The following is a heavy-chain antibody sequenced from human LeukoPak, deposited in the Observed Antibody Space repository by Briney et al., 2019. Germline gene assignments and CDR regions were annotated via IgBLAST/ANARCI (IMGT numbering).Heavy chain of an antibody. CDR2: INQDGSDK. CDR3: VTLKDAVTTFDN. J-gene: IGHJ4*02. D-gene: IGHD4-17*01. CDR1: GFIFSSCW. V-gene: IGHV3-7*01. Sequence: GGSLRLSCAASGFIFSSCWMSWVRQAPGKGLEWVASINQDGSDKRHADSVKGRFTISRDNAKNSLSLQVNSPRAEDTAVYYCVTLKDAVTTFDNWGQGTLVTVSS.